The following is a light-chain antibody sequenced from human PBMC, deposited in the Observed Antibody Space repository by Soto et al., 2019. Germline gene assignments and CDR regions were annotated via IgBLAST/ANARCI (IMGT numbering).Light chain of an antibody. CDR2: AAP. V-gene: IGKV3-20*01. Sequence: IVLTHSPGTLSLSTGERATLSCRASQSLSSGYLAWYQQKPGQSPRILIYAAPSRATGIPDRFSGSGSGTDFTLTISRLEPEDFAVYYCQQYGSSGTFGQGTKVDIK. CDR1: QSLSSGY. J-gene: IGKJ1*01. CDR3: QQYGSSGT.